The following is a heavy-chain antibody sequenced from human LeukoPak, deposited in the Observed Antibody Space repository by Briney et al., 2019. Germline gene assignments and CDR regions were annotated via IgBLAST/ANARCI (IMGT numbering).Heavy chain of an antibody. D-gene: IGHD2-2*01. CDR2: ISAYNGNT. CDR3: ARVRPPLPRYCSSTSCPGGWFDP. CDR1: GGTFSSYA. V-gene: IGHV1-18*01. Sequence: ASVKVSCKASGGTFSSYAISWVRQAPGQGLEWMGWISAYNGNTNYAQKLQGRVTMTTDTSTSTAYMELRSLRSDDTAVYHCARVRPPLPRYCSSTSCPGGWFDPWGQGTLVTVSS. J-gene: IGHJ5*02.